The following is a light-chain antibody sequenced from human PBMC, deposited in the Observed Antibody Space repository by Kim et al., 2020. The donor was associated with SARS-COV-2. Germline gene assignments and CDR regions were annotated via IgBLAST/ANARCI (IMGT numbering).Light chain of an antibody. V-gene: IGLV3-1*01. Sequence: SVSQGKTASIPCSGEKLGNKYACWYQQKPGQSPVLVIYQDRLRPSGIPERFSGSNSGNTATLTISGTQAMDEADYYCQAWDSSTVVFGGGTQLTVL. CDR2: QDR. J-gene: IGLJ3*02. CDR1: KLGNKY. CDR3: QAWDSSTVV.